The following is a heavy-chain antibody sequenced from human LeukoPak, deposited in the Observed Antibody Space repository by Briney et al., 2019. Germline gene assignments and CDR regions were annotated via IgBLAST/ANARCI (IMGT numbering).Heavy chain of an antibody. Sequence: SETLSLTCTVSGGSISSSSYYWGWIRQPPGKGLEWIGSIYYSGSTYYNPSLKSRVTISVDTSKNQFSLKLSSVTAADTAVYYCARLQLLWFGELAGWGQGTLSPSPQ. J-gene: IGHJ4*02. CDR2: IYYSGST. CDR1: GGSISSSSYY. D-gene: IGHD3-10*01. CDR3: ARLQLLWFGELAG. V-gene: IGHV4-39*01.